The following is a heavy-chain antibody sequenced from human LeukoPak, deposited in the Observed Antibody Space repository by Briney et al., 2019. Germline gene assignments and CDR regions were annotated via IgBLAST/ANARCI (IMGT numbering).Heavy chain of an antibody. J-gene: IGHJ3*02. V-gene: IGHV1-2*02. CDR3: ASSRRYHYDSSGGGEAFDI. CDR2: INPNSGGT. CDR1: GYTFTGYY. D-gene: IGHD3-22*01. Sequence: ASVKVSCKASGYTFTGYYMHWVRQAPGQGLEWMGWINPNSGGTNYAQKFQGRVTMTRDTSISTAYMELSRLRSDDTAVYYCASSRRYHYDSSGGGEAFDIWGQGTMVTVSS.